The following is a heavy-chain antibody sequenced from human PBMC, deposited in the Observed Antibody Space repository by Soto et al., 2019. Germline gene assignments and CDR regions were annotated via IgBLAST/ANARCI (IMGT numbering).Heavy chain of an antibody. J-gene: IGHJ4*02. CDR2: VYYTGNS. Sequence: PSETLSLTCTASGDPVSSGSFYWSWIRQPPGKGLEWIGYVYYTGNSNNNPSLNSRVTISIDTSKNEFSLKLRSVTAADTAVYYCARKDYDSRIDFWGQGTLVTVSS. CDR1: GDPVSSGSFY. V-gene: IGHV4-61*01. D-gene: IGHD3-22*01. CDR3: ARKDYDSRIDF.